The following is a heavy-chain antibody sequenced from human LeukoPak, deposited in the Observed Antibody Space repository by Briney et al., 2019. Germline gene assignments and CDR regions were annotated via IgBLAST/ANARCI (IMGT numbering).Heavy chain of an antibody. D-gene: IGHD5-18*01. V-gene: IGHV1-18*01. Sequence: ASVKVSCKASGYTFTSYGISWVRQAPGQGLEWMGWISAYNGNTNYAQKLQGRVTMTTDTSTSTAYMELRSLRSDDTAVYYCARAYNSYGSKLYYYYGMDVWGQGTTVTVSS. CDR3: ARAYNSYGSKLYYYYGMDV. CDR2: ISAYNGNT. J-gene: IGHJ6*02. CDR1: GYTFTSYG.